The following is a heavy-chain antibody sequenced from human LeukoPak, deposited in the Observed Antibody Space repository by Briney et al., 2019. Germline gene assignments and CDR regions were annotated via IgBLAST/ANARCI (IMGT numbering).Heavy chain of an antibody. CDR2: IYHSGST. CDR3: ARHGTGYFDY. J-gene: IGHJ4*02. CDR1: GGSISSSNW. Sequence: PSGTLSLTCAVSGGSISSSNWWSWVRQPPGKGLEWIGEIYHSGSTYYNPSLQSRVTISVDTSKNRFSLKLSSMTAADTAVYYCARHGTGYFDYWGQGTLVTVSS. D-gene: IGHD1-26*01. V-gene: IGHV4-4*02.